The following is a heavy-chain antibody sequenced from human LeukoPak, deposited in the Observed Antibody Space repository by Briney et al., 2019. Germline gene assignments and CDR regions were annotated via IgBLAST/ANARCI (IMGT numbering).Heavy chain of an antibody. J-gene: IGHJ5*02. CDR2: ISAYNGNT. V-gene: IGHV1-18*04. D-gene: IGHD1-26*01. CDR1: GYTFTGYY. CDR3: ARCPGWELLRGYWFDP. Sequence: ASVKVSCKASGYTFTGYYMHWVRQAPGQGLEWMGWISAYNGNTNYAQKLQGRVTMTTDTSTSTAYMELRSLRSDDTAVYYCARCPGWELLRGYWFDPWGQGTLVTVSS.